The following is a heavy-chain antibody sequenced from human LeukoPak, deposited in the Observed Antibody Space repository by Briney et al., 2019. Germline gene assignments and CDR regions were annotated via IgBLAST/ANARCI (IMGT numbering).Heavy chain of an antibody. CDR2: ISSSSSTI. D-gene: IGHD6-6*01. CDR3: ARAVGIEYSSSSHGADY. V-gene: IGHV3-48*01. CDR1: GFTFSSYS. J-gene: IGHJ4*02. Sequence: PGGSLRLSCAASGFTFSSYSMNWVRQAPGKGLEWVSYISSSSSTIYYADSVKGRFTISRDNAKNSLYLQMNSLRAEDTAVYYCARAVGIEYSSSSHGADYWGQGTLVTVSS.